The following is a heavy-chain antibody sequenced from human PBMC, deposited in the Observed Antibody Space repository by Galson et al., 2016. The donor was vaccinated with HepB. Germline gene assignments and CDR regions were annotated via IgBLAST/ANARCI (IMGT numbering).Heavy chain of an antibody. V-gene: IGHV4-34*01. CDR2: INHSGST. J-gene: IGHJ6*03. D-gene: IGHD1-26*01. Sequence: LSLTCGVFGGSLSDNYWSWIRQSPGKGLEWIGEINHSGSTKYNPSLMRRVTISLDTSKTQFSLKLTSVIAADAAVYYCARGAFWDRYSHYYMDVWGQGTLVTVSS. CDR1: GGSLSDNY. CDR3: ARGAFWDRYSHYYMDV.